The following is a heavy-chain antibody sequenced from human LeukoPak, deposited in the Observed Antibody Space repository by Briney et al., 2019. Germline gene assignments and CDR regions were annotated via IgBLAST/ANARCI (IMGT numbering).Heavy chain of an antibody. CDR3: AKDRPTMQWLVENWFDP. V-gene: IGHV3-23*01. Sequence: GGSLRLSCAASGFTFSSYAMSWVRQAPGKGLEWVSAISGSGGSTYYADSVKGRFTISRDNSKNTLYLQMNSLRAEDTAVYYCAKDRPTMQWLVENWFDPWGQGTLVTVS. J-gene: IGHJ5*02. CDR1: GFTFSSYA. D-gene: IGHD6-19*01. CDR2: ISGSGGST.